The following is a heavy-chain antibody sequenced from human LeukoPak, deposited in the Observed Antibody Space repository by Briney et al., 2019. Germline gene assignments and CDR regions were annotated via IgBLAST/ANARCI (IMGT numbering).Heavy chain of an antibody. Sequence: SETLSLTCAVYGASYNTYYWSWIRQPPGKGLEWIAVIDHRGTATYNPSLKSRLTISADASKNQFSLKLNSVTDADTAVYYCAVGITILGVAASFDSWGQGNLVIVSS. J-gene: IGHJ4*02. D-gene: IGHD3-3*01. CDR1: GASYNTYY. V-gene: IGHV4-34*01. CDR3: AVGITILGVAASFDS. CDR2: IDHRGTA.